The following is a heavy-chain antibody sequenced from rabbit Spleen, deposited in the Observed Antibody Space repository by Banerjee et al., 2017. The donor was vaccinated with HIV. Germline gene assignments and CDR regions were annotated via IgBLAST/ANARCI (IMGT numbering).Heavy chain of an antibody. Sequence: QEQLVESGGGLVQPEGSLTLTCKASGFDFSSRYWMSWVRQAPGKGSEWIACIDSGGSGSTYYASWAKGRFTISKISSTTVTLQMTSLTGADTATYFCARDLHYGSVWGPGTLVTVS. CDR2: IDSGGSGST. CDR1: GFDFSSRYW. J-gene: IGHJ3*01. D-gene: IGHD5-1*01. CDR3: ARDLHYGSV. V-gene: IGHV1S45*01.